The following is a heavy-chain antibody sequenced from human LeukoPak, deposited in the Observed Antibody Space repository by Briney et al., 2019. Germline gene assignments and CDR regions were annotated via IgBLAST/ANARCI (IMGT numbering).Heavy chain of an antibody. CDR3: ARGKEVITMLRGLKPGYFDY. Sequence: PSETLSLTCTVSGGSITNYYWSWIRQPPGKGLEWIGYIHYSGSTKYKSSLKSRVTISVDTSKNQFSLKLNSVTAADRAEYYCARGKEVITMLRGLKPGYFDYWGQGTLVTVSS. J-gene: IGHJ4*02. CDR2: IHYSGST. D-gene: IGHD3-10*01. CDR1: GGSITNYY. V-gene: IGHV4-59*01.